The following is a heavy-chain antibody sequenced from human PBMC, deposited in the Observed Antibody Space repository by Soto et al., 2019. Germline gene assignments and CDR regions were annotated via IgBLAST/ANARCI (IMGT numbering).Heavy chain of an antibody. J-gene: IGHJ4*02. CDR2: ISGDGGST. CDR1: GFTFDDYA. V-gene: IGHV3-43*02. CDR3: ANTPDDSSGYYFDY. Sequence: GGSLRLSCAASGFTFDDYAMHWVRQAPGKGLEWVSLISGDGGSTYYADSVKGRFTISRDNSKNSLYLQMNSLRTEDTALYYCANTPDDSSGYYFDYWGQGTLVTVSS. D-gene: IGHD3-22*01.